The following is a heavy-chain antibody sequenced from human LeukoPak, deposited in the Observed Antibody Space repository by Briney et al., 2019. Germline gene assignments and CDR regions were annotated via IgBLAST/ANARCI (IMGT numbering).Heavy chain of an antibody. CDR1: GFTFSSNW. Sequence: PGGSLRLSCAASGFTFSSNWMHWVRQAPGKGLVWVSRINEDRSTTNYADSVKGRFTISRDNAKNTLYLQMNSLRAEDTAVYCCVRDLGGRSGHWGQGTLVTVSS. D-gene: IGHD1-26*01. J-gene: IGHJ4*02. CDR2: INEDRSTT. V-gene: IGHV3-74*01. CDR3: VRDLGGRSGH.